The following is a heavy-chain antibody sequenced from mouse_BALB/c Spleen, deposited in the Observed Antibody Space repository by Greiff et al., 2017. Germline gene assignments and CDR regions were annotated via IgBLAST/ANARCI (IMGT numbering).Heavy chain of an antibody. Sequence: EVMLVESGGGLVKPGGSLKLSCAASGFTFSSYAMSWVRQSPEKRLEWVAEISSGGSYTYYPDTVTVRFTISRDNAKNTLYLEMSSLRSEDTAMYYCARYGSNLYAMDYWGQGTSVTVSS. J-gene: IGHJ4*01. CDR1: GFTFSSYA. V-gene: IGHV5-9-4*01. CDR3: ARYGSNLYAMDY. CDR2: ISSGGSYT. D-gene: IGHD1-1*02.